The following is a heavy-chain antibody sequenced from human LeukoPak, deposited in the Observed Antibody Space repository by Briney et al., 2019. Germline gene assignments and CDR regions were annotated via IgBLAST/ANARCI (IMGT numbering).Heavy chain of an antibody. CDR3: ARARAIDY. CDR1: GFTFSSYN. CDR2: ISTSSSYI. Sequence: GGSLRLSCAASGFTFSSYNMNWVRQAPGRGLEWVSSISTSSSYIYYADSVKGRFTISRDNAKNSLYLQMNSLRAEDTAVYYCARARAIDYWGQGTLVTVSS. J-gene: IGHJ4*02. D-gene: IGHD5-24*01. V-gene: IGHV3-21*01.